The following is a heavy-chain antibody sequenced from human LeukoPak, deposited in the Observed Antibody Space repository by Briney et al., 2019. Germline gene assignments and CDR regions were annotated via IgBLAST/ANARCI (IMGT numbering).Heavy chain of an antibody. D-gene: IGHD6-6*01. Sequence: SVKVSCKASGGTFSSYAISWVRQAPGQGLDWMGGIIPIFGTANYAQKFQGRVKITADESTSTAYMELSSLRSEETAVYYCASSSSSHYYFDYWGQGTLVTVSS. CDR2: IIPIFGTA. V-gene: IGHV1-69*01. CDR3: ASSSSSHYYFDY. J-gene: IGHJ4*02. CDR1: GGTFSSYA.